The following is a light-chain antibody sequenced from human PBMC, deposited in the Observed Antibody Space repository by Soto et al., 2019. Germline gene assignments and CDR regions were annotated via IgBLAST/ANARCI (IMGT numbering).Light chain of an antibody. CDR3: QQYGNSPWT. Sequence: IVLPQSPGTLSSSLGERGTLSCRASQRFGSSNLAWYQQKPGQAPRLLIYSISSRATGIPDRFSGSGSGTEFTLTISRLEPEDFAVYYCQQYGNSPWTFGQGTKWIS. CDR2: SIS. CDR1: QRFGSSN. J-gene: IGKJ1*01. V-gene: IGKV3-20*01.